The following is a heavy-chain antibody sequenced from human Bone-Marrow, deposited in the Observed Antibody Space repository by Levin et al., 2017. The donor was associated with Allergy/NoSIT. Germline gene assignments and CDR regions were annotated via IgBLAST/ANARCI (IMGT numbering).Heavy chain of an antibody. Sequence: KPGGSLRLSCATSGFTFRNAWLSWVRQGPGKGLEWVGRLRSKASGGTADYGAPVKGRFTISRDDSKSTLYLQLDSLTTEDTAVYYCTTGSLTKLTHAEDHWGQGTLVTVSP. CDR3: TTGSLTKLTHAEDH. V-gene: IGHV3-15*01. CDR2: LRSKASGGTA. J-gene: IGHJ4*02. D-gene: IGHD4-17*01. CDR1: GFTFRNAW.